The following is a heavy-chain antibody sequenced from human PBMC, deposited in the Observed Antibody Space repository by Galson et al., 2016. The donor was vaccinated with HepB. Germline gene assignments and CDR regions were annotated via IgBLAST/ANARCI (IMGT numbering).Heavy chain of an antibody. CDR2: INSDGSSI. J-gene: IGHJ3*02. CDR1: GLTFSSYW. D-gene: IGHD3-10*01. V-gene: IGHV3-74*01. CDR3: AREPFGELVDLGDAFDM. Sequence: SLRLSCAASGLTFSSYWMHWVRQAPGKGLVWVSRINSDGSSIRYADSVKGRFTISRDNAKNTLYLQMNSLRAEDTAVYYCAREPFGELVDLGDAFDMWGQWTMVTVSS.